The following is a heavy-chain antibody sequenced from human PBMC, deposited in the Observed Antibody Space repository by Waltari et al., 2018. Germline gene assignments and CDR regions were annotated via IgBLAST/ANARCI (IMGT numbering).Heavy chain of an antibody. J-gene: IGHJ6*02. CDR2: ISSSSSTI. D-gene: IGHD6-19*01. V-gene: IGHV3-48*01. CDR1: GFTFSSYS. Sequence: EVQLVESGGGLVQPGGSLRLSCAASGFTFSSYSMNWVRNAPGTGMEWVSYISSSSSTIYYADSVKGRFTISRDNAKNSLYLQMNSLRAEDTAVYYCARDPSSSGWYQDYYYYYGMDVWGQGTTVTVSS. CDR3: ARDPSSSGWYQDYYYYYGMDV.